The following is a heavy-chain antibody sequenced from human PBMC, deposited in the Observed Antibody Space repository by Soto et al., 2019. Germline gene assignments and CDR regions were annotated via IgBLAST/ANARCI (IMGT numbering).Heavy chain of an antibody. J-gene: IGHJ4*02. CDR3: AKSQAFYYDSSGYAAPFDY. CDR2: ISWDGGST. CDR1: GFTFDDYT. Sequence: VGSLRLSCAASGFTFDDYTMHWVRQAPGKGLEWVSLISWDGGSTYYADSVKGRFTISRDNSKNSLYLQMNSLRTEDTALYYCAKSQAFYYDSSGYAAPFDYWGQGTLVTVSS. D-gene: IGHD3-22*01. V-gene: IGHV3-43*01.